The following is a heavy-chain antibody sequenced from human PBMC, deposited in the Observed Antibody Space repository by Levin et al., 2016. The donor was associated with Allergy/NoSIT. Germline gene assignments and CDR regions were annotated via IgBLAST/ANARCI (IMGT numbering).Heavy chain of an antibody. CDR2: ISGSGGST. J-gene: IGHJ3*02. CDR3: AKVLYSSGWYADAFDI. V-gene: IGHV3-23*01. D-gene: IGHD6-19*01. Sequence: VRQAPGKGLEWVSAISGSGGSTYYADSVKGRFTISRDNSKNTLYLQMNSLRAEDTAVYYCAKVLYSSGWYADAFDIWGQGTMVTVSS.